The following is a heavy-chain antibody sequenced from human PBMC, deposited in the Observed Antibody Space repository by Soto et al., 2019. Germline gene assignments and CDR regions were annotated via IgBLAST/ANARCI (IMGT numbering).Heavy chain of an antibody. CDR1: GFSVTNNY. CDR3: ARGRGSTGYLGREHYCDY. Sequence: EVQVVESGGGLVQPGGSLRLSCAASGFSVTNNYMNWVRQAPGKGLEWVSIIDIGGNTYYADSVKDRFTISRDNSSNPRYLHMDRLRAEDTAVYYCARGRGSTGYLGREHYCDYWGQGTLVTVSP. D-gene: IGHD6-25*01. V-gene: IGHV3-66*01. CDR2: IDIGGNT. J-gene: IGHJ4*02.